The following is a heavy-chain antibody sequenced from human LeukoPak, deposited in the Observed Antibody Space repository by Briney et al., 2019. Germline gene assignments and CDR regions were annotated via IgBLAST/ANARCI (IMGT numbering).Heavy chain of an antibody. Sequence: PSQTLSLTCTVPGGSISSGTYSWSWIRQHPGKGLEWIGDIYYSGSTYYNPSLKSRVTISLDTSRKQFSLKLSSVTAADTAVYYCARDTGYFDYWGQGTLITVSS. CDR2: IYYSGST. CDR1: GGSISSGTYS. V-gene: IGHV4-31*03. J-gene: IGHJ4*02. CDR3: ARDTGYFDY. D-gene: IGHD4-11*01.